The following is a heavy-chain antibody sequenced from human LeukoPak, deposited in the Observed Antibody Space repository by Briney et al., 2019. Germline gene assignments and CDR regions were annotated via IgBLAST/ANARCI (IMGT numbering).Heavy chain of an antibody. CDR3: AGTYSSGWTRDDY. CDR2: IYTSGST. V-gene: IGHV4-4*07. J-gene: IGHJ4*02. Sequence: SETLSLTYTVSGGSISSYYWSWLRQPAGKGLGWIGRIYTSGSTNYNPSLKSRVTISVDTSKNQFSLKLSSVTAADTAVYYCAGTYSSGWTRDDYWGQGTLVTVSS. D-gene: IGHD6-19*01. CDR1: GGSISSYY.